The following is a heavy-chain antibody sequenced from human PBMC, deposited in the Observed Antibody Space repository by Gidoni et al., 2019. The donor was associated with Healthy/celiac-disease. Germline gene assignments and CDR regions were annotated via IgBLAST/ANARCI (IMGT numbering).Heavy chain of an antibody. J-gene: IGHJ4*02. Sequence: FTISRDNSKNTLYLQMNSLRAEDTAVYYCAKDGYSYGYDRGDYWGQGTLVTVSS. CDR3: AKDGYSYGYDRGDY. V-gene: IGHV3-23*01. D-gene: IGHD5-18*01.